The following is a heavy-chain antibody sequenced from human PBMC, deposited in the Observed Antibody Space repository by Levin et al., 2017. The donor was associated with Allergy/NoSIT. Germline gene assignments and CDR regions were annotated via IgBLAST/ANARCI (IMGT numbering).Heavy chain of an antibody. CDR2: IYYSGST. J-gene: IGHJ4*02. V-gene: IGHV4-59*01. CDR1: GGSISSYY. D-gene: IGHD6-19*01. Sequence: PSETLSLTCTVSGGSISSYYWSWIRQAPGKGLEWIGYIYYSGSTNYNPSLKSRVTISVDTSKNQFSLKLSSVTAADTAVYYCARELYGAVAGTFVEYWGQGTLVTVSS. CDR3: ARELYGAVAGTFVEY.